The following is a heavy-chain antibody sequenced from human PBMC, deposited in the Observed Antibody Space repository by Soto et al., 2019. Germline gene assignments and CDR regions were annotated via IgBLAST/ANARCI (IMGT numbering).Heavy chain of an antibody. D-gene: IGHD5-12*01. V-gene: IGHV3-7*03. CDR2: MKHDGSDK. CDR3: ATWHLREHAYDI. CDR1: GFTFTNYW. Sequence: GGSLRLSCVVSGFTFTNYWMNWVRQAPGKGLDWVANMKHDGSDKYYVDSVKGRSTISRDNAENSLSLQMRDLRPEDTALYFCATWHLREHAYDIWGQGTMVTVSS. J-gene: IGHJ3*02.